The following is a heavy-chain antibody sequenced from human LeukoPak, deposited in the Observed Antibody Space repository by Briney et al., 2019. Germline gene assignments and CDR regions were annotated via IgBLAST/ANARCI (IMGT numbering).Heavy chain of an antibody. CDR2: INPNSGGT. CDR3: ASYASGYNWLRV. D-gene: IGHD1-1*01. J-gene: IGHJ4*02. CDR1: GYTFTGYY. V-gene: IGHV1-2*02. Sequence: GPVKVSCKTSGYTFTGYYMHWVRQAPGQGLEWMGWINPNSGGTNYAQKLQGRVTMTRGTSISTAYMDLIRLTSDDTAVYYCASYASGYNWLRVWGQGTLVTVSS.